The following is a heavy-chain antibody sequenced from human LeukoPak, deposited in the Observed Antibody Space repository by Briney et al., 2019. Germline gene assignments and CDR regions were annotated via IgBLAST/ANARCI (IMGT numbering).Heavy chain of an antibody. CDR1: GYTFTSYY. D-gene: IGHD3-22*01. Sequence: GASVKVSCKASGYTFTSYYIYWVRQAPGQGLEWMGIINPSGGSTSYAEKFQGRVTMTRDTSTSTVYMELSSLRSEDTAMYYYARDMFNGYYLGAFDIWGQGTLVTVSS. J-gene: IGHJ3*02. CDR3: ARDMFNGYYLGAFDI. V-gene: IGHV1-46*01. CDR2: INPSGGST.